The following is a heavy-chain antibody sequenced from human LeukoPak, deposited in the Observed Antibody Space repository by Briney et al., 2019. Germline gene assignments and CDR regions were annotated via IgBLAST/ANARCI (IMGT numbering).Heavy chain of an antibody. V-gene: IGHV4-59*08. CDR1: SGSITNYY. CDR3: ARLLPRSTAGTTYMDV. CDR2: IYYSGST. D-gene: IGHD6-13*01. Sequence: SETLSLTCTVSSGSITNYYWSWIRQPPGKGLEWIGYIYYSGSTNYNPSLKSRVTISVDRSKNQFSLKLTSVTAADTAVYYCARLLPRSTAGTTYMDVWGKVTTVTVSS. J-gene: IGHJ6*03.